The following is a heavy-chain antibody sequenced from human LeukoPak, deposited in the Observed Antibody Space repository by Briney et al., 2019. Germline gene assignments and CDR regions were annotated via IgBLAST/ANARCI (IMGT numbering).Heavy chain of an antibody. CDR3: ARRPWIGGRSAFDI. D-gene: IGHD1-1*01. CDR1: GGSLSSYY. J-gene: IGHJ3*02. Sequence: SETLSLTCTVSGGSLSSYYWTWIRQPPGKGLEWIGDIYYTGSTNYNPSLKSRVTISVDTSKNQFSLKLSSVTAADTAVYYCARRPWIGGRSAFDIWGQGTMVTVSS. V-gene: IGHV4-59*08. CDR2: IYYTGST.